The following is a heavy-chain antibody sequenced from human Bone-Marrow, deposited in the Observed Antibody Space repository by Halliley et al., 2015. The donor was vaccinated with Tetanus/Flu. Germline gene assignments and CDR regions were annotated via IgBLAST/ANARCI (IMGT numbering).Heavy chain of an antibody. V-gene: IGHV3-64D*08. J-gene: IGHJ4*02. Sequence: GLVYVAAISGDGGTTSFADSVKGRFSLSRDQATNTLYVEMTSLRPDDTGIYFCVRGSGPRFFDVWGQGTLVTVSS. CDR2: ISGDGGTT. CDR3: VRGSGPRFFDV. D-gene: IGHD3-10*01.